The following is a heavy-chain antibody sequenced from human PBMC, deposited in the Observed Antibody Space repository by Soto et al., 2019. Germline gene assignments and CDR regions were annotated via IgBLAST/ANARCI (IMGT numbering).Heavy chain of an antibody. CDR1: GYTFTSDG. CDR3: ARDQFDSYGPKGGLDY. V-gene: IGHV1-18*01. J-gene: IGHJ4*02. D-gene: IGHD5-18*01. Sequence: QVQLVQSGAEVKKPGASVKVSCESSGYTFTSDGISGVRQAPGPGLEWMGWISAYNGNTNYAQKLQGRVTMTTDTSTSTAYMELRSLRSDDTAVYYCARDQFDSYGPKGGLDYWGQGTLVTVSS. CDR2: ISAYNGNT.